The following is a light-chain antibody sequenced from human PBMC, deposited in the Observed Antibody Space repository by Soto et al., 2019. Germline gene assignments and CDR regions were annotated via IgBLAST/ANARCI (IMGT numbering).Light chain of an antibody. V-gene: IGKV3-15*01. J-gene: IGKJ4*01. Sequence: EIAMTQSPATLSVSPGERATLSCRASQSVNSNLAWYQQKPGQAPRLVIYGASNRATGIPARFSGSGSGTEFALTISSRQSEDFAVYYCQQYNNWPPLTFGGGTKVEIK. CDR3: QQYNNWPPLT. CDR2: GAS. CDR1: QSVNSN.